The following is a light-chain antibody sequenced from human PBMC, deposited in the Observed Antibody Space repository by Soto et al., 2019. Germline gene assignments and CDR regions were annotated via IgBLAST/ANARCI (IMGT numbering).Light chain of an antibody. Sequence: DIQMTQSPSSLSASVGDRVTITCRASQSISTYLNWYQQKPGKAPKFLIYAASSLQSGVPSRFSGGGSGTDFTLTISSLQPEDFATYYCQQSYSLPFTFGPGTKVDIK. CDR3: QQSYSLPFT. CDR2: AAS. V-gene: IGKV1-39*01. J-gene: IGKJ3*01. CDR1: QSISTY.